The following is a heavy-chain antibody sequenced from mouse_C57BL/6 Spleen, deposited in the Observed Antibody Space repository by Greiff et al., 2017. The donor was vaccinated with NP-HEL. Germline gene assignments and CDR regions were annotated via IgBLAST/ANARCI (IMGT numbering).Heavy chain of an antibody. CDR1: GFTFSSYG. Sequence: EVKLVESGGDLVKPGGSLKLSCAASGFTFSSYGMSWVRQTPDKRLEWVATISSGGSYTYYPDSVKGRVTISGDNAKNTLDLQMSSLKSEDTAMYYCARQGTTAFDYWGQGTTLTVSS. J-gene: IGHJ2*01. CDR2: ISSGGSYT. V-gene: IGHV5-6*01. CDR3: ARQGTTAFDY. D-gene: IGHD1-2*01.